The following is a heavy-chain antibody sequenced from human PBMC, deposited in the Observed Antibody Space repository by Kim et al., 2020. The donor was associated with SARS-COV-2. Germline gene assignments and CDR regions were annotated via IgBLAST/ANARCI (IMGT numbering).Heavy chain of an antibody. D-gene: IGHD3-10*01. J-gene: IGHJ4*01. Sequence: SETLSLTCTVSGGSISSSSYYWGWLRQPTGKGLEWIGSIYYSGSTYYTPSHKCPVTISVDTSKNQFSLKLSSVTAAATAVYYCARHGGGLLCFGGPRNY. CDR2: IYYSGST. CDR1: GGSISSSSYY. CDR3: ARHGGGLLCFGGPRNY. V-gene: IGHV4-39*01.